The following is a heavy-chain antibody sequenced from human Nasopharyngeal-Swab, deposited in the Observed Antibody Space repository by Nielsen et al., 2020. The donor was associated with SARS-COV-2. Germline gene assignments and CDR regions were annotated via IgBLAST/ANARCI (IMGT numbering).Heavy chain of an antibody. Sequence: SETLSLTCAVYGGSFSGYYWSWIRQPPGKGLEWIGEINHSGSTNYNPSLKSRVTMSVVTSKNQFSLKLSSVTAADTAVYYCARGGDVVGALLDYWGQGTLVTVSS. CDR2: INHSGST. CDR1: GGSFSGYY. V-gene: IGHV4-34*01. J-gene: IGHJ4*02. CDR3: ARGGDVVGALLDY. D-gene: IGHD1-26*01.